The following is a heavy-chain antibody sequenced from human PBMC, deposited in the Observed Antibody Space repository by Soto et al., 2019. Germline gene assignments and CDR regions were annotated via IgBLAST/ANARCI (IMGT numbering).Heavy chain of an antibody. J-gene: IGHJ6*03. V-gene: IGHV4-4*02. CDR3: ARGVYCTTANFCDDFHYSHIDV. CDR1: GDSINNTYW. D-gene: IGHD2-8*01. Sequence: QVQLQQSGPGLGKPSGTLSLTCFVSGDSINNTYWWSWVRQAPENGLEWIGEIYHPGGRSYMPSLRGRITLSEDTSTKQSSLSLTSVTAADTAVYYCARGVYCTTANFCDDFHYSHIDVWGQGTAVTVSS. CDR2: IYHPGGR.